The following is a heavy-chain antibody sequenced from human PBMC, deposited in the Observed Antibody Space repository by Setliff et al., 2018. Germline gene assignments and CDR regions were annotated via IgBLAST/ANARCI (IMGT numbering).Heavy chain of an antibody. Sequence: GGSLRLSCAASGFTFSSYGMHWVRQAPGKGLEWISHISSGSANIYYADSVKGRFTISRDNANQSLYLQMNSLRAEDTAVYYCARLALTGYDSSGYYYALEYYYYMDVWGKGTTVTVSS. CDR3: ARLALTGYDSSGYYYALEYYYYMDV. V-gene: IGHV3-48*01. J-gene: IGHJ6*03. CDR1: GFTFSSYG. CDR2: ISSGSANI. D-gene: IGHD3-22*01.